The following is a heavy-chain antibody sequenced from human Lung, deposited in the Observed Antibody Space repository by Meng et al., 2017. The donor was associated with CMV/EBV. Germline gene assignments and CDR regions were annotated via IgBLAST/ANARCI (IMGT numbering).Heavy chain of an antibody. CDR1: GFSPTTSGVG. CDR2: IYWNHDE. V-gene: IGHV2-5*01. J-gene: IGHJ4*02. CDR3: AHSDYVLWSSYDCIDV. D-gene: IGHD3-3*01. Sequence: SSPTLVKPTQTLTLTFTFSGFSPTTSGVGVGWIRQPPGKALEWFALIYWNHDERYSPSLKSRLTITKDTSKNQVVLTMTNMDPVDTGTYYSAHSDYVLWSSYDCIDVWGQGTLVTVSS.